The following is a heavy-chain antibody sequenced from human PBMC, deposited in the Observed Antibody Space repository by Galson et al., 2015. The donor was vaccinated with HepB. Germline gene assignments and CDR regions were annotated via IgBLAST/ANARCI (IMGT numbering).Heavy chain of an antibody. CDR2: ISGSGGST. Sequence: SLRLSCAASGFTFSSYAMSWVRQAPGKGLEWVSAISGSGGSTYYADSVKGRFTISRDNSKNTLYLQMNSLRAEDMAVYYCAKSVGYYDSSGYPPYYMDVWGKGTTVTVS. CDR3: AKSVGYYDSSGYPPYYMDV. D-gene: IGHD3-22*01. V-gene: IGHV3-23*01. CDR1: GFTFSSYA. J-gene: IGHJ6*03.